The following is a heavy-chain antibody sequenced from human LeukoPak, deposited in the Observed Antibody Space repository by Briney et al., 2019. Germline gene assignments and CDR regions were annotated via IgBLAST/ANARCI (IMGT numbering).Heavy chain of an antibody. CDR1: GYTFTGYY. CDR3: ARDGSNIVVVPAAINYYYYGMDV. D-gene: IGHD2-2*01. Sequence: ASVKVSCKASGYTFTGYYMHWVRQAPGQGLEWMGWINPNSGGTNYAQKFQGRVTMTRDTSISTAYMELSRLRSDDTAVYYCARDGSNIVVVPAAINYYYYGMDVWGQGTTVAVSS. CDR2: INPNSGGT. J-gene: IGHJ6*02. V-gene: IGHV1-2*02.